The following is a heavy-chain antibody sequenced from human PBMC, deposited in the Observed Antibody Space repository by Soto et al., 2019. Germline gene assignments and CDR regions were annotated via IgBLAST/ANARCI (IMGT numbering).Heavy chain of an antibody. Sequence: QVQLQQWGAGLLKPSETLSLTCAVYGGSFSGYYWSWIRQPPGKGLEWIGEINHSGSTNYNPSLKRRVTISVDTSKNQFSLKLSSVTAADTAVYYCAASRGIYCSGGSCLDYWGQGTLVTVSS. CDR3: AASRGIYCSGGSCLDY. V-gene: IGHV4-34*01. D-gene: IGHD2-15*01. CDR1: GGSFSGYY. J-gene: IGHJ4*02. CDR2: INHSGST.